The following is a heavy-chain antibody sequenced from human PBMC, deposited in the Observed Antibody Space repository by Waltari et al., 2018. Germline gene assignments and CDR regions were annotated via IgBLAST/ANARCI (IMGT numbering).Heavy chain of an antibody. CDR1: GFTFSSYR. V-gene: IGHV3-21*01. Sequence: EVQLVESGGGLVKPGGSLRLSCAASGFTFSSYRMNWVRQAPGKGLEWVSSISSSSSYIYYADSVKGRFTISRDNAKNSLYLQMNSLRAEDTAVYYCARAGQQWLASFDYWGQGTLVTVSS. J-gene: IGHJ4*02. D-gene: IGHD6-19*01. CDR2: ISSSSSYI. CDR3: ARAGQQWLASFDY.